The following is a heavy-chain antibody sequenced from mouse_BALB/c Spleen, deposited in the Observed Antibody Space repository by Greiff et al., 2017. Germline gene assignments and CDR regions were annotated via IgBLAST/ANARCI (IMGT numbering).Heavy chain of an antibody. V-gene: IGHV1-67*01. Sequence: QVQLKQSGPELVRPGVSVKISCKGSGYTFTDYAMHWVKQSHAKSLEWIGVISTYSGNTNYNQKFKGKATMTVDKSSSTAYMELARLTSEDSAIYYCARGAYDYDGRYAMDYWGQGTSVTVSS. CDR2: ISTYSGNT. J-gene: IGHJ4*01. D-gene: IGHD2-4*01. CDR1: GYTFTDYA. CDR3: ARGAYDYDGRYAMDY.